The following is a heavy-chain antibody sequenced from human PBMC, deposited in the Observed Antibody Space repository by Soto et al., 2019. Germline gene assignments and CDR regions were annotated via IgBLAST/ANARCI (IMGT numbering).Heavy chain of an antibody. Sequence: VQLGQSGAEVKKPGASVKVSCKASGYTFTSYYLNWVRQAPGQGLEWMGIINPNSGNTDYAQKFQGRVTMTRDTSTSTVYMELSSLRSEDTAVYYCARKEYSGYDRYDYWGQGTLVTVSS. CDR2: INPNSGNT. CDR1: GYTFTSYY. J-gene: IGHJ4*02. CDR3: ARKEYSGYDRYDY. V-gene: IGHV1-46*03. D-gene: IGHD5-12*01.